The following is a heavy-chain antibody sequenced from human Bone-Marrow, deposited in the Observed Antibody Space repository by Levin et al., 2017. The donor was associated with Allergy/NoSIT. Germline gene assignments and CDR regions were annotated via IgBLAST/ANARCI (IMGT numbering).Heavy chain of an antibody. D-gene: IGHD4-23*01. V-gene: IGHV4-34*01. CDR1: GGSFSGYY. CDR2: INHSGST. J-gene: IGHJ4*02. Sequence: PSETLSLTCAVYGGSFSGYYWSWIRQPPGKGLEWIGEINHSGSTNYNPSLKSRVTISVDTSKNQFSLKLSSVTAADTAVYYCARGPPKDYGGNSYNFDYWGQGTLVTVSS. CDR3: ARGPPKDYGGNSYNFDY.